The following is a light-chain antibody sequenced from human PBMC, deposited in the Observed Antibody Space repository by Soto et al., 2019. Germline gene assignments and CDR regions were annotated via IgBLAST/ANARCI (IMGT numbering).Light chain of an antibody. CDR1: NSDVGRYNY. J-gene: IGLJ3*02. CDR2: EVS. Sequence: QSALTQPPSASGSPGQSVTISCTGTNSDVGRYNYVSWYQQHPGKAPKLLIYEVSKWPSGVPDRFSGSKSGNTASLTVSGLQAEDEADYYCTSYAGSNAVVFGGGTKVTVL. V-gene: IGLV2-8*01. CDR3: TSYAGSNAVV.